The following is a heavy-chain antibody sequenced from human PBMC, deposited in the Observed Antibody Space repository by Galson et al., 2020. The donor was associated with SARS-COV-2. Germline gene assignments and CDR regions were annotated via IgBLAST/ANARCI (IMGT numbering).Heavy chain of an antibody. CDR2: IYYSRST. CDR1: GGSISSSSYY. J-gene: IGHJ4*02. CDR3: ARHGTYGDYVWLDYYFDY. Sequence: SETLSLTCTASGGSISSSSYYWGWIRQPPGKGLEWIGSIYYSRSTYYNPSLKSRVTISVDTSKNQFPLKLSSVTAADTAVYYCARHGTYGDYVWLDYYFDYWGQGTLVTVSS. D-gene: IGHD4-17*01. V-gene: IGHV4-39*01.